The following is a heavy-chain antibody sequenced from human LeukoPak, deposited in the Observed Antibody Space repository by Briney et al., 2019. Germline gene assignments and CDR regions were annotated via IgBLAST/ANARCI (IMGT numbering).Heavy chain of an antibody. CDR3: ARVPYPFNNYPFLW. CDR2: ISYDGSNK. D-gene: IGHD5-24*01. V-gene: IGHV3-30-3*01. J-gene: IGHJ4*02. Sequence: GGSLRLSCAASGFTFSSYAMHWVRQAPGKGLEWVAVISYDGSNKYYADSVKGRFTISRDNSKNTLYLQMNSLRAEDTAVYYCARVPYPFNNYPFLWWGQGTLVTVSS. CDR1: GFTFSSYA.